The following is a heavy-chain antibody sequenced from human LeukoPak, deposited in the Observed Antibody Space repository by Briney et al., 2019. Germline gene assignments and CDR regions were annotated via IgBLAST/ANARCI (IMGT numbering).Heavy chain of an antibody. CDR3: ARGLSGWYGGAYDY. Sequence: SETLSLTCAVYGGTFSGYYWSWIRQPPGKGLEWIGEINHSGSTYYNPSLKSRVTISVDTSKNQFSLKLSSVTAADTAVYYCARGLSGWYGGAYDYWGQGTLVTVSS. J-gene: IGHJ4*02. V-gene: IGHV4-34*01. D-gene: IGHD6-19*01. CDR1: GGTFSGYY. CDR2: INHSGST.